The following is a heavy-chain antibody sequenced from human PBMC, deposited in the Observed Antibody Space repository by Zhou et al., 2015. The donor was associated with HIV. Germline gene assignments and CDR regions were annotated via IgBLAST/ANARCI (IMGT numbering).Heavy chain of an antibody. Sequence: QVQLVESGGGVVQPGRSLRLSCAASGFTFSSYGMHWVRQAPGKGLEWVAVIWYDGSNKFYADSVKGRFTISRDNSKNTLYLQMNSLRAEDTAVYYCVRDRTQTFRGWYFDLWGRGTLVTVHS. V-gene: IGHV3-33*01. CDR3: VRDRTQTFRGWYFDL. CDR1: GFTFSSYG. D-gene: IGHD3-16*01. J-gene: IGHJ2*01. CDR2: IWYDGSNK.